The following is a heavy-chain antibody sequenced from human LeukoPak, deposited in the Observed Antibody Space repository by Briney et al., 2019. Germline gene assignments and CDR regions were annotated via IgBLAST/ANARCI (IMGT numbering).Heavy chain of an antibody. J-gene: IGHJ4*02. CDR1: GFTFSDYG. Sequence: HPGGSLRLSCAASGFTFSDYGMHWVRQASGKGLELVAFIQYDGNNKYYADSVKGRFTISRDNSKNILYLEMHSLRPEDTAVYYCARGSGYLETFDYWGQGTLVTVSS. CDR3: ARGSGYLETFDY. D-gene: IGHD3-22*01. CDR2: IQYDGNNK. V-gene: IGHV3-30*02.